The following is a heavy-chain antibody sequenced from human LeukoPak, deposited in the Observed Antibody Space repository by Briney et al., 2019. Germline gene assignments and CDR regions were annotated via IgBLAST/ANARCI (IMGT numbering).Heavy chain of an antibody. J-gene: IGHJ4*02. V-gene: IGHV1-46*03. CDR3: ARGQSPAMTTATSSFDY. Sequence: ASVKVSCKASGYTFTSYYVHWVRQAPGQGLEWMGIINPSGGSTSYAQKFQGRVTMTRDTSTSTVYMELSSLRSEDTAVYYCARGQSPAMTTATSSFDYWGQGTLVTVSS. CDR2: INPSGGST. CDR1: GYTFTSYY. D-gene: IGHD4-17*01.